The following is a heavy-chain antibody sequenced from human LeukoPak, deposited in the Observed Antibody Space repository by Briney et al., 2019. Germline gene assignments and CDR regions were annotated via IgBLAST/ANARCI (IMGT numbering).Heavy chain of an antibody. J-gene: IGHJ4*02. D-gene: IGHD2-2*01. Sequence: GASVKVSCKASGGTFSSYAIRWGRQAPGQWLELMGGSIPIFGTANYAQKFQGRVTITADESTSTAYMELSSLRSEDTAVYYCARLYCSSTSCYFDYWGQGTLVTVSS. V-gene: IGHV1-69*13. CDR1: GGTFSSYA. CDR3: ARLYCSSTSCYFDY. CDR2: SIPIFGTA.